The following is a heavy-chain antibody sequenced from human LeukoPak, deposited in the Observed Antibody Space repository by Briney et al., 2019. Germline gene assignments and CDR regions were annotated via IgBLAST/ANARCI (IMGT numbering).Heavy chain of an antibody. Sequence: PSETLSLTCAVYGGSFSGYYWCWIRQPPGKGLEWIGYIYYSGSTNYNPSLKSRVTISVDTSKNQFSLKLSSVTAADTAVYYCARVGDSSGYYLYYFDYWGQGTLVTVSS. J-gene: IGHJ4*02. CDR2: IYYSGST. V-gene: IGHV4-59*01. CDR1: GGSFSGYY. D-gene: IGHD3-22*01. CDR3: ARVGDSSGYYLYYFDY.